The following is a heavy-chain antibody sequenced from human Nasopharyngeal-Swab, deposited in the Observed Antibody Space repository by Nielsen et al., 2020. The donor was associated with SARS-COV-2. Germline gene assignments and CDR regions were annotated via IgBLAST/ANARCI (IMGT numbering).Heavy chain of an antibody. Sequence: GESLKISCQGSGFIFTTYWISWVRQMPGKGLECMGRINPSDSYTNYNPSFQGRVTISADTSISTAYLQWSSLEAPDTAMYYCARHPISSWAEVLDFWGQGTLVTVTS. J-gene: IGHJ4*02. V-gene: IGHV5-10-1*01. CDR1: GFIFTTYW. CDR3: ARHPISSWAEVLDF. D-gene: IGHD6-13*01. CDR2: INPSDSYT.